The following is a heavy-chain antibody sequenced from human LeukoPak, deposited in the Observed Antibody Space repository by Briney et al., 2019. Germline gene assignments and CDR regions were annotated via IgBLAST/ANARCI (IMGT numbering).Heavy chain of an antibody. V-gene: IGHV1-69*04. CDR1: GGTFSSYA. CDR3: AREYLRGSYFDY. J-gene: IGHJ4*02. CDR2: IIPILGIA. D-gene: IGHD1-26*01. Sequence: ASVEVSCKASGGTFSSYAISWVRQAPGQGLEWMGRIIPILGIANYAQKFQGRVTITADKSTSTAYMELSSLRSEDTAVYYCAREYLRGSYFDYWGQGTLVTVSS.